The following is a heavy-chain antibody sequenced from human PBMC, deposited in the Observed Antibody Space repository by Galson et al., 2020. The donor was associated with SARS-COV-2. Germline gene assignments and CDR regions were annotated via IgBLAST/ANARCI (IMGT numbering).Heavy chain of an antibody. V-gene: IGHV3-23*01. Sequence: GESLKISCAASGFTFSSYAMSWVRQAPGKGLEWVSAISGSGGSTYYADSVKGRFTISRDNSKNTLYLQMNSLRAEDTAVYYCAKRIDDYVWGSYVYYYGMDVWGQGTTVTVSS. D-gene: IGHD3-16*01. CDR2: ISGSGGST. J-gene: IGHJ6*02. CDR1: GFTFSSYA. CDR3: AKRIDDYVWGSYVYYYGMDV.